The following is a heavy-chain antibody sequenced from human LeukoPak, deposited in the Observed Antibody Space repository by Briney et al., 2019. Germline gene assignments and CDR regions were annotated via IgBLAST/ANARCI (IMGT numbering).Heavy chain of an antibody. Sequence: GGSLRLSCAAAGFTFSDYAITWVRQAPGKGLEWVSRITGSGSSTFYADSVKGRFTISRDNSKNTVSLQMSGLRAEDTAVYYCAKRERQSFADWGPGTLVTVSS. V-gene: IGHV3-23*01. CDR3: AKRERQSFAD. J-gene: IGHJ4*02. CDR2: ITGSGSST. CDR1: GFTFSDYA. D-gene: IGHD3-3*01.